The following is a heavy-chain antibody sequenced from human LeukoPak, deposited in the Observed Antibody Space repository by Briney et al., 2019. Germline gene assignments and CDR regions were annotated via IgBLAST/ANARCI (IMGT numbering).Heavy chain of an antibody. CDR3: ARDKYRYYDILTGFGYYYYYMDV. CDR2: IYTSGST. CDR1: GGSISSYY. V-gene: IGHV4-4*07. J-gene: IGHJ6*03. D-gene: IGHD3-9*01. Sequence: SETLSLTCTVSGGSISSYYWSWIRQPAGKGLEWIGRIYTSGSTNYNPSLKSRVTMSVDTSKNQFSLKLSSVTAADTAVYYCARDKYRYYDILTGFGYYYYYMDVWGKGTTVTISS.